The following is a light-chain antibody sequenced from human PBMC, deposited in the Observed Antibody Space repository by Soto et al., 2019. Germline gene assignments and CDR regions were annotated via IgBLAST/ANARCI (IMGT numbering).Light chain of an antibody. CDR2: GAS. CDR3: HQYGSSLPHP. J-gene: IGKJ2*01. Sequence: EIVLTQSPGTLSLSPRETATLSCRASQSVSSNFLARYQQKLGQAPRLLTYGASSRATGIPDRFSGSGSGTDFTLTISRLEPEDFAVYCCHQYGSSLPHPFGQGTRLEIK. V-gene: IGKV3-20*01. CDR1: QSVSSNF.